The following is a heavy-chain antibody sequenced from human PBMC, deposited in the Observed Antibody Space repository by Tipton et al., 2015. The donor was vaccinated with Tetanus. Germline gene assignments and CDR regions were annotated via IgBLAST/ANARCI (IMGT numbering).Heavy chain of an antibody. V-gene: IGHV3-30*02. CDR1: GFSITDSG. J-gene: IGHJ4*01. CDR3: AKDLEWSFDS. Sequence: SGFSITDSGIHWVRQAPGLRLEWLAFIGHEGTPKLYAGSVKGRFTISRDYSKNTVFLDMSNLRAEDTVLYYWAKDLEWSFDSWGPGTRVSVSS. D-gene: IGHD3-3*01. CDR2: IGHEGTPK.